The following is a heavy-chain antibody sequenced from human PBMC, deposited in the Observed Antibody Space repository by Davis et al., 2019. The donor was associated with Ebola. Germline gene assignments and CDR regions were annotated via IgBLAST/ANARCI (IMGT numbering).Heavy chain of an antibody. CDR1: GFTFSSYA. J-gene: IGHJ6*02. CDR3: ARDHIVVVPAAIRYYGMDV. D-gene: IGHD2-2*02. Sequence: GESLKISCAASGFTFSSYAMHWVRQAPGKGLEWVAVISYDGSNKYYADSVKGRFTISRDNSKNTLYLQMNSLRAEDTAVYYCARDHIVVVPAAIRYYGMDVWGQGTTVTVSS. CDR2: ISYDGSNK. V-gene: IGHV3-30-3*01.